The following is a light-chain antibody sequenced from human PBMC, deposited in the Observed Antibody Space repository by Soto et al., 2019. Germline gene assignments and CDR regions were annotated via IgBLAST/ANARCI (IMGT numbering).Light chain of an antibody. CDR1: SSDVGGYNY. V-gene: IGLV2-8*01. CDR3: SSYAGSNNLV. CDR2: EVT. J-gene: IGLJ3*02. Sequence: QSVLTQPPSASGSPGQSVTISCTGASSDVGGYNYVSWCQQHPGKAPKLMIYEVTKRPSGVPDRFSGSKSGNTASLTVSGRQAEDEADYYCSSYAGSNNLVFGGGTKVTVL.